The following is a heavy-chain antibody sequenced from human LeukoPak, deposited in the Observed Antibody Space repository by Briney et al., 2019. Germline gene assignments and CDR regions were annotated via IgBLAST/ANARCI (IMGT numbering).Heavy chain of an antibody. CDR3: AISSSGDNGYYYGMDV. CDR1: GFTFRSYN. CDR2: ISYDESNI. D-gene: IGHD3-3*01. J-gene: IGHJ6*02. V-gene: IGHV3-30*14. Sequence: PGGSLRLSCAASGFTFRSYNMHWVRQAPGKGLEWVAVISYDESNIYYADSVKGRFSISRHNSKNTLYLQMNSLRAEDTAVYYCAISSSGDNGYYYGMDVWGQGTTVTVSS.